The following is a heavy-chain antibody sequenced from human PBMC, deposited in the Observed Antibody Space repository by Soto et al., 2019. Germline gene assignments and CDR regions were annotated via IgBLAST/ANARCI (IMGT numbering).Heavy chain of an antibody. Sequence: GGSLRLSCAASGFAFSSYSMNWVRQAPGKGLEWVSSISSSSSYIYYADSVEGRFTISRDNAKNSLYLQMNSLRAEDTAVYYCARDDPYYDFWSMAADYYYYGMDVWGPGTTVTVSS. D-gene: IGHD3-3*01. CDR3: ARDDPYYDFWSMAADYYYYGMDV. CDR2: ISSSSSYI. CDR1: GFAFSSYS. J-gene: IGHJ6*02. V-gene: IGHV3-21*01.